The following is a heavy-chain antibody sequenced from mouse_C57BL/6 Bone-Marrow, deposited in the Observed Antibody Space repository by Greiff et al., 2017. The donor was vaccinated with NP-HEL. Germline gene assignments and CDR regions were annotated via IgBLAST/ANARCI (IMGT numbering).Heavy chain of an antibody. V-gene: IGHV1-7*01. CDR2: INPSSGYT. CDR3: ASTVVAPYYFDY. CDR1: GYTFTSYW. Sequence: QVQLQQSGAELAKPGASVKLSCKASGYTFTSYWMHWVKQRPGQGLEWIGYINPSSGYTKYNQKFKDKATLTADKSSSTAYMQLSSLTYEDSAVYYCASTVVAPYYFDYWGQGTTLTGSS. D-gene: IGHD1-1*01. J-gene: IGHJ2*01.